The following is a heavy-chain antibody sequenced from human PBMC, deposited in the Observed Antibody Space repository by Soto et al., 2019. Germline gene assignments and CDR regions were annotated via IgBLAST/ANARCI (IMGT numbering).Heavy chain of an antibody. CDR3: ARDGRGYYFDS. CDR2: IYYNGNT. CDR1: GRSISSGGYS. V-gene: IGHV4-61*08. J-gene: IGHJ4*02. Sequence: SETLSLTCAVSGRSISSGGYSWSWIRQPPGKGLEWIGYIYYNGNTNYSPSLKSRVTISLDTSKNQVSLKLNSVTAADTAVYFCARDGRGYYFDSWGPGTLVTVSS. D-gene: IGHD3-10*01.